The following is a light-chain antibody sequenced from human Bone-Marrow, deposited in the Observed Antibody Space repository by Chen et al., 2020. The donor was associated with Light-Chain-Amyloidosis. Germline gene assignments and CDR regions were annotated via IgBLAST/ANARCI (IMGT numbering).Light chain of an antibody. Sequence: DIQMTPSASSLSASVGDRVTITCRASQSISTYLNWYQHKPGVAPRLLIYAASKLQSGVPSRFSGSGSETDFTLTISSLEPDDSATYYCQQSYNTPHTFGQGTNLEIK. J-gene: IGKJ2*01. CDR2: AAS. CDR1: QSISTY. V-gene: IGKV1-39*01. CDR3: QQSYNTPHT.